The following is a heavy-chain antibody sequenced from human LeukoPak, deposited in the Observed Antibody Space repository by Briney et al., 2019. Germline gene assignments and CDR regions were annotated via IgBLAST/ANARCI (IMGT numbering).Heavy chain of an antibody. Sequence: GGSLRLSCAASGFTFRGYWMHWVRQGPGKGLVWVSRINSDGSNTTYADSVKGRFTISRENAKNTLYLQMNSLRAEDTAVYYCARESNDYEGYYGMDVWGQGTTVTVSS. J-gene: IGHJ6*02. CDR3: ARESNDYEGYYGMDV. V-gene: IGHV3-74*01. CDR2: INSDGSNT. D-gene: IGHD1-1*01. CDR1: GFTFRGYW.